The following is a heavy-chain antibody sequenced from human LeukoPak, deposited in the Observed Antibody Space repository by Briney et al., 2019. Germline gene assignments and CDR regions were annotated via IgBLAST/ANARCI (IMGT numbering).Heavy chain of an antibody. CDR3: AREGGKGAFDL. V-gene: IGHV3-30-3*01. J-gene: IGHJ3*01. CDR2: ISYDGSNK. Sequence: PGRSLRLSCAASGFTFSSYAKHWVRQAPGKGLEWVAVISYDGSNKYYADSVKGRFTISRDNSKNTLYLQMNSLRAEDTAVYYCAREGGKGAFDLWGQGTMVTVSS. CDR1: GFTFSSYA.